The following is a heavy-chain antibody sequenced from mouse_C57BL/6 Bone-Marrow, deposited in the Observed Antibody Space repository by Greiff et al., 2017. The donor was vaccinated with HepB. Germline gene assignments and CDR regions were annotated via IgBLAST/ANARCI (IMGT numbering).Heavy chain of an antibody. CDR2: INPNNGGT. Sequence: VQLQQSGPELVKPGASVKIPCKASGYTFTDYNMDWVKQSHGKSLEWIGDINPNNGGTIYNQKFKGKATLTVDKSSSTAYMQLSSLTSEDSAVYYCARRWSLFDYWGQGTTLTVSS. CDR3: ARRWSLFDY. D-gene: IGHD2-3*01. CDR1: GYTFTDYN. V-gene: IGHV1-18*01. J-gene: IGHJ2*01.